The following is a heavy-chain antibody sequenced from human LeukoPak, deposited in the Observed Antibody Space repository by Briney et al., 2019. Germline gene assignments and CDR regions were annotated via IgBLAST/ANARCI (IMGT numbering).Heavy chain of an antibody. CDR3: ARDFLTGATTYFDY. Sequence: GGSLRLSCAASGFTFSSYSMNWVRQAPGKGLEWVSFISSSSSYIYYADSVKGRFTISRDNAKNTLYLQINSLRAEDTALYYCARDFLTGATTYFDYWGQGTLVTVSS. CDR1: GFTFSSYS. D-gene: IGHD1-26*01. V-gene: IGHV3-21*04. CDR2: ISSSSSYI. J-gene: IGHJ4*02.